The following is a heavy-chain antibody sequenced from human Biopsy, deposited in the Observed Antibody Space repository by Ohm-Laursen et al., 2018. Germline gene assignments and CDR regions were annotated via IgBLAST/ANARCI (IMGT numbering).Heavy chain of an antibody. CDR1: GYSFTSYY. D-gene: IGHD6-19*01. CDR2: INPSGSTT. J-gene: IGHJ4*02. Sequence: DSVKASCKASGYSFTSYYMHWVRQAPGQGLEWMGMINPSGSTTSYPQIFQGRVTMTRDTSKSTVYMELSSLRSADTAVYFCARNTGWYGDLYYFDYWGQGTLVTVSS. V-gene: IGHV1-46*01. CDR3: ARNTGWYGDLYYFDY.